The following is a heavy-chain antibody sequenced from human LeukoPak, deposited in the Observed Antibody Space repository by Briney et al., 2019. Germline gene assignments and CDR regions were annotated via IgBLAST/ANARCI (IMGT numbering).Heavy chain of an antibody. V-gene: IGHV4-61*01. D-gene: IGHD3-3*01. CDR1: GGSISSSSYY. Sequence: SGTLSLTCTVSGGSISSSSYYWSWIRQPPGKGLEWIGYIYYSGSTKYKPSLKSRVTISVDTSKNQFSLKLSSVTAADTAVYYCARGRFLDAFDIWGQGTMVTVSS. J-gene: IGHJ3*02. CDR3: ARGRFLDAFDI. CDR2: IYYSGST.